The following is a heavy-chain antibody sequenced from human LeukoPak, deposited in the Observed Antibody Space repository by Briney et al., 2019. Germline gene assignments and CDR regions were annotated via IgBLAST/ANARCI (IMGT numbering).Heavy chain of an antibody. CDR2: IKQDGSEK. D-gene: IGHD3-9*01. V-gene: IGHV3-7*03. CDR3: ARIKRRTYYDILTGYYFDY. J-gene: IGHJ4*02. Sequence: GGSLRLSCAVAGCTFSSYWMSWVRQAPGKGLEWVANIKQDGSEKYYVDSVKGRFTISRDNAKNSLYLKMNRLRAEDTAVYYCARIKRRTYYDILTGYYFDYWGQGTLVTVSS. CDR1: GCTFSSYW.